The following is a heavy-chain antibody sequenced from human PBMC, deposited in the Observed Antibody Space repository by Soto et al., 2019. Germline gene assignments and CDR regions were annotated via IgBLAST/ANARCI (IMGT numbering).Heavy chain of an antibody. Sequence: SETLSPTCAVSGGSISSSNLWSWVRQPPGKGLGWIGEIYHSGSTNYNPSLKSRVTISVDKSKNQFSLKLSSVTAADTAVYYCARALLYDSSGYYDYWGQGTLVTVSS. V-gene: IGHV4-4*02. CDR3: ARALLYDSSGYYDY. D-gene: IGHD3-22*01. CDR2: IYHSGST. CDR1: GGSISSSNL. J-gene: IGHJ4*02.